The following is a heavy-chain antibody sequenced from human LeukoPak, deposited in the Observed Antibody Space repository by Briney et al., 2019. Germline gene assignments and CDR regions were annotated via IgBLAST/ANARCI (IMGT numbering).Heavy chain of an antibody. J-gene: IGHJ6*02. CDR1: GYTFTSYG. D-gene: IGHD3-3*01. CDR3: EYYDFWSGRYGMDV. CDR2: ISAYNGNT. Sequence: ASVKVSCKASGYTFTSYGISWVRQAPGQGLEWMGWISAYNGNTNYAQKLQGRVTMTTDTSTSTACMELRSLRSDDTAVYYCEYYDFWSGRYGMDVWGQGTTVTVSS. V-gene: IGHV1-18*01.